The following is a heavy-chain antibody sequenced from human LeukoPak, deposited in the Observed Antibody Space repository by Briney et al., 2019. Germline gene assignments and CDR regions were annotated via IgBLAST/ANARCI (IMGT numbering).Heavy chain of an antibody. V-gene: IGHV4-59*01. CDR1: GGSIISFY. CDR3: ARTLGYCSGGSCSYDAFDI. D-gene: IGHD2-15*01. J-gene: IGHJ3*02. Sequence: SETLSLTCTVSGGSIISFYWSWIRQPPGQGLEWIGYIYDNGTTNYNPSLKSRGTMSVDTSKNQFSLRLSAVTAADTAMYYCARTLGYCSGGSCSYDAFDIWGQGTMVTVSS. CDR2: IYDNGTT.